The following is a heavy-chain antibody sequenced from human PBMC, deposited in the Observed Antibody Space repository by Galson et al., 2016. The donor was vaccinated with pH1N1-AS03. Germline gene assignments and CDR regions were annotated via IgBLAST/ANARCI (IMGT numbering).Heavy chain of an antibody. J-gene: IGHJ2*01. Sequence: SLRLSCAASGFSFRSYALSWVRQAPGKGLEWVSGISGSGEMTFYADSVKGRFTISRDTSRNTVYLQMNSLSAEDTAVYICAKDYTGSNWVYNWYFDFWGRDTLVTVSS. CDR2: ISGSGEMT. CDR3: AKDYTGSNWVYNWYFDF. V-gene: IGHV3-23*01. D-gene: IGHD5/OR15-5a*01. CDR1: GFSFRSYA.